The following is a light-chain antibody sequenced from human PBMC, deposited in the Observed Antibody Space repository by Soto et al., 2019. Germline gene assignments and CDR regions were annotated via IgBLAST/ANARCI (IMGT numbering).Light chain of an antibody. CDR1: KSNIGSNH. CDR2: SNN. J-gene: IGLJ3*02. V-gene: IGLV1-47*01. Sequence: QSVLTQPPSASGTPGQRVTISCSGSKSNIGSNHVYWYQQLPGTAPKLLINSNNQRPSGVPDRFSGSKSGTSASLAISGLRSEDDADYYCAAWDDRLRGGVFGGGTKVTV. CDR3: AAWDDRLRGGV.